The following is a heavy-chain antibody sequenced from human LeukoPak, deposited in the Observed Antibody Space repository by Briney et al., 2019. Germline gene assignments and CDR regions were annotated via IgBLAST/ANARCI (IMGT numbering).Heavy chain of an antibody. CDR1: GGSFSGYS. Sequence: SETLSLTCAVYGGSFSGYSWNWIRQPPVKGLEWIGEINHSGGTNYNPSLKSRVTISVDTSKKQFSLKLSSVTAADTAVYYCARATVSFTVTPGHWGQGTQVTVSP. V-gene: IGHV4-34*01. J-gene: IGHJ4*02. D-gene: IGHD4-17*01. CDR3: ARATVSFTVTPGH. CDR2: INHSGGT.